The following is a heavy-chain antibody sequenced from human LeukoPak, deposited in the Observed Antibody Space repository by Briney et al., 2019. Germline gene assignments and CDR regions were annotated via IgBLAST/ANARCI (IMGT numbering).Heavy chain of an antibody. CDR1: GLTFNNYW. J-gene: IGHJ4*02. V-gene: IGHV3-7*01. CDR3: ARDSNSFDF. D-gene: IGHD3-3*02. CDR2: IKQDGSEQ. Sequence: GGSLRLSCAASGLTFNNYWMTWVRQAPGKGLEWVANIKQDGSEQYYVDSVKGRFTISRDNAKNSLYLQMNSLRAEDTAVYYCARDSNSFDFWGQGTLVTVSS.